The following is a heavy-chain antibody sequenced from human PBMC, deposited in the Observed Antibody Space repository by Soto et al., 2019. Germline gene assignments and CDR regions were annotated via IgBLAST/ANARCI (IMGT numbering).Heavy chain of an antibody. CDR1: GGSISSYY. Sequence: SETLSLTCTVSGGSISSYYWSWIRQPPGKGLEWIGYIYYSGSTNYNPSLKSRVTISVDTSKNQFSLKLSSVTAADTAVYYCAGSTVTLSNYDYWGQGTLVTVSS. J-gene: IGHJ4*02. CDR2: IYYSGST. D-gene: IGHD4-4*01. CDR3: AGSTVTLSNYDY. V-gene: IGHV4-59*01.